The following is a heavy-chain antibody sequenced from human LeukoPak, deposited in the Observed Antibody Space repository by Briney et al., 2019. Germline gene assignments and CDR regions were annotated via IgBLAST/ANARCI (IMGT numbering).Heavy chain of an antibody. V-gene: IGHV3-23*01. D-gene: IGHD3-10*02. CDR1: GFTFSSYV. CDR3: AELGITMIGGV. J-gene: IGHJ6*04. CDR2: ISGSGGST. Sequence: GGSLRLSCAASGFTFSSYVMSWVRQAPGKGLEWVSAISGSGGSTYYADSVKGRFTISRGNSKNTLYLQMNSLRAEDTAVYYCAELGITMIGGVWGKGTTVTISS.